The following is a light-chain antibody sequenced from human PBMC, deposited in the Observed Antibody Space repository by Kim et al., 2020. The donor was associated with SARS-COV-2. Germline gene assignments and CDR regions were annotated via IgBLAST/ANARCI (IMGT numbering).Light chain of an antibody. CDR2: VVS. V-gene: IGLV2-8*01. Sequence: QSALTQPPSASGSLGQSVTISCTGTSSDVGAYNYVSWYQQHPGKAPKLLIYVVSKRPSGVPDRFSGSKSGNKASLTVSGLQAEDEADYYCSSYAGSNNFCVFGGGTKVTVL. CDR1: SSDVGAYNY. CDR3: SSYAGSNNFCV. J-gene: IGLJ1*01.